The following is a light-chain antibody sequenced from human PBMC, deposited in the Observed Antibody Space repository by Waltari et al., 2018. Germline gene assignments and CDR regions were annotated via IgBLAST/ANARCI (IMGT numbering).Light chain of an antibody. CDR2: DAS. CDR1: QSVSSNY. CDR3: QQYGSSPLT. Sequence: EIVLTQSPGTLSLSPGERATLSCRATQSVSSNYLAWYKQKPGQAPRLLIYDASNRATGIPDRFSGSGSGTDFTLTISRLEPEDFAVYYCQQYGSSPLTFGGGTKVEIK. J-gene: IGKJ4*01. V-gene: IGKV3-20*01.